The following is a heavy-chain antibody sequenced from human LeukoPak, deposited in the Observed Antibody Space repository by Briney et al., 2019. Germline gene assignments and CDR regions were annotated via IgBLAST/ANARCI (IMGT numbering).Heavy chain of an antibody. CDR2: INAGNGNT. CDR3: AREGDTATYFDY. J-gene: IGHJ4*02. V-gene: IGHV1-3*01. Sequence: GASVKVSRKASGYTFTSYAMHWVRQAPGQRLEWMGWINAGNGNTKYSQKFQGRVTMTRDTSISTAYMELSRLRSDDTAVYYCAREGDTATYFDYWGQGTLVTVSS. D-gene: IGHD5-18*01. CDR1: GYTFTSYA.